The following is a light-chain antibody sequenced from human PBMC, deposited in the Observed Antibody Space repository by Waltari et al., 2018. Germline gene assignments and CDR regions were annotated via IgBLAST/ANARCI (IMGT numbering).Light chain of an antibody. J-gene: IGKJ1*01. CDR2: AVS. V-gene: IGKV1-12*01. CDR3: QETNTFPWP. Sequence: GDRVTMPCRASLAVGHRLAWVQQKPGKAPKLLIYAVSSLQTGVPSRFSGSGSGTEFTLTISDLQPEDFGFYYCQETNTFPWPFGQGTKVEIK. CDR1: LAVGHR.